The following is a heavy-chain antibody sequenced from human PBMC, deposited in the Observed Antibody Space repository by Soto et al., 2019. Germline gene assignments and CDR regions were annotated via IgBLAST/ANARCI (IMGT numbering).Heavy chain of an antibody. J-gene: IGHJ4*02. V-gene: IGHV3-23*01. CDR2: VSGSGDST. Sequence: EVQLLESGGGLAQPGGSLRLSCAASAFTFSSYAMSWVRQAPGKGLEWVSAVSGSGDSTYYADSVKGRFTISRDNSKNTLYLQMNSLRAEDTAVYYGAKGRASDCPGCTQDYWGQGTLVTVSS. CDR1: AFTFSSYA. CDR3: AKGRASDCPGCTQDY. D-gene: IGHD2-21*02.